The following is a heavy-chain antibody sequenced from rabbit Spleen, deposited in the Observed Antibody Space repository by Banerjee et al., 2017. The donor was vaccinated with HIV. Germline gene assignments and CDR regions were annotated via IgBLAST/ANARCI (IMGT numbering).Heavy chain of an antibody. CDR2: IHSGSGNT. J-gene: IGHJ6*01. CDR3: ARNRNYALDL. V-gene: IGHV1S45*01. D-gene: IGHD4-2*01. Sequence: QEQLVESGGGLVRPEGSLKLSCTASGFSFSNKAVMCWVRQAPGKGLELIACIHSGSGNTYYASWAKGRFTISKTSSTTVTLQMTSLTAADTATYFCARNRNYALDLWGQGTLVTVS. CDR1: GFSFSNKAV.